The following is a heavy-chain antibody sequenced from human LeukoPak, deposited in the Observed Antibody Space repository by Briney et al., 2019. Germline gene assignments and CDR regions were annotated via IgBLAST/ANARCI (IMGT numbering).Heavy chain of an antibody. V-gene: IGHV4-30-2*01. Sequence: SETLSLTCAVSGASIDTTSYYWSWVRQAPGKGLEWIGYIYHSGSTYYNPSLKSRVTISVDRSKNQFSLKLSSVTAADTAVYYCARVDSSSLFDYWGQGTLVTVSS. CDR2: IYHSGST. CDR3: ARVDSSSLFDY. CDR1: GASIDTTSYY. D-gene: IGHD6-6*01. J-gene: IGHJ4*02.